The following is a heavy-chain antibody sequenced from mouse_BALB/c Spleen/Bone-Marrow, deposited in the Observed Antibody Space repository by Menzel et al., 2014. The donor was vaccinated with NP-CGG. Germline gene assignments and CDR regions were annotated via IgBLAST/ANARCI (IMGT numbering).Heavy chain of an antibody. Sequence: EVQGVESGGGLVKPGGSLKLSCAAPGFTFSSYAMSWVRQSPEKRLEWVAEISSGGSYTYYPDTVTGRFTISRANAKNTLYLEMSSLRSEDTAMYYCAREGFRRSAAMDYWGQGTSVTVSS. V-gene: IGHV5-9-4*01. D-gene: IGHD6-1*01. J-gene: IGHJ4*01. CDR1: GFTFSSYA. CDR2: ISSGGSYT. CDR3: AREGFRRSAAMDY.